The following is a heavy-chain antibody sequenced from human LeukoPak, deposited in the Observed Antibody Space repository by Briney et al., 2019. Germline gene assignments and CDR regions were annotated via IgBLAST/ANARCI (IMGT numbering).Heavy chain of an antibody. V-gene: IGHV4-59*01. CDR2: IYFSGVT. Sequence: PSDTLSLTCTVSGGSISPYYWSWIRQPPGKGLEWIGYIYFSGVTKYNPYSPSLTIRVTISVDTSKNQFSLKLSSVSAADTAVYYCARDLSTGYFDYWGQGTLVTVSS. CDR1: GGSISPYY. J-gene: IGHJ4*02. CDR3: ARDLSTGYFDY.